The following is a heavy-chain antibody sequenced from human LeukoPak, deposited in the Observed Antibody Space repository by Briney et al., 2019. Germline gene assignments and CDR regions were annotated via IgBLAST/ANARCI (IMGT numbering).Heavy chain of an antibody. CDR3: ARDPQYDSSGYYPFNWFDP. V-gene: IGHV1-2*02. J-gene: IGHJ5*02. D-gene: IGHD3-22*01. CDR2: INPNSGGT. Sequence: ASVKVSCKTSGYTFTGYYMHWVRQAPGQGLEWMGWINPNSGGTNYAQKFQGRVTMTRDTSISTAYMELSRLRSDDTAVYYCARDPQYDSSGYYPFNWFDPWGQGTLVTVSS. CDR1: GYTFTGYY.